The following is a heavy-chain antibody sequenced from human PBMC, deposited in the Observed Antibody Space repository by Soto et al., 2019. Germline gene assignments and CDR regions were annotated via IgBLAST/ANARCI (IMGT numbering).Heavy chain of an antibody. CDR1: GFTFSSYG. V-gene: IGHV3-30*18. J-gene: IGHJ4*02. Sequence: GGSLRLSCAASGFTFSSYGMNWVRQAPGKGLEWVAVVSYDEITKYYADSVKVRFTISRDNSKNTVYLQMNSLRPEDTAVYYCAKPLGLLRRAMAQGSDYWGQGTLVTVSS. CDR2: VSYDEITK. D-gene: IGHD5-18*01. CDR3: AKPLGLLRRAMAQGSDY.